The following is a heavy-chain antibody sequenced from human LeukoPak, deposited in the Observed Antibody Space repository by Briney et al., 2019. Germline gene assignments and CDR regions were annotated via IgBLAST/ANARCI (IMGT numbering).Heavy chain of an antibody. J-gene: IGHJ6*02. CDR3: ARNIAAAGTGYYYGMDV. D-gene: IGHD6-13*01. CDR1: GYTFTGYY. CDR2: INPNSGGT. V-gene: IGHV1-2*02. Sequence: ASVKVSCKASGYTFTGYYMHWVRQAPGQGLEWMGWINPNSGGTNYAQKFQGRVTMTRDTSISTAYMELSRLRSDDTAGYYCARNIAAAGTGYYYGMDVWGQGTTVTVSS.